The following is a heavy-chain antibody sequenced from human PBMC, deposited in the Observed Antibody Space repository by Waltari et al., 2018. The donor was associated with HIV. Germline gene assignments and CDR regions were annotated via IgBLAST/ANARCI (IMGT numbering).Heavy chain of an antibody. Sequence: EVQLVQSGADVNTPGESLKISCKRSGYSFTIYWIGWVRQMPGKGLEWMGIIYPGDSDTRYSPSFQGQVTISADKSISTAYLQWSSLKASDTAMYYCASRTERWLAFDYWGQGTLVTVSS. D-gene: IGHD5-12*01. CDR2: IYPGDSDT. J-gene: IGHJ4*02. CDR1: GYSFTIYW. V-gene: IGHV5-51*03. CDR3: ASRTERWLAFDY.